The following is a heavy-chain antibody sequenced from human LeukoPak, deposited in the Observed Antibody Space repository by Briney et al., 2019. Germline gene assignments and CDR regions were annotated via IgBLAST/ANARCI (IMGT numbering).Heavy chain of an antibody. CDR1: GGSFSGYY. D-gene: IGHD3-22*01. J-gene: IGHJ4*02. CDR3: ARHLPYYYDSSGYSPYYFDY. Sequence: SETLSLTCAVYGGSFSGYYWGWIRQPPGKGLEWIGSIYHSGSTYYNPSLKSRVTISVDTSKNQFSLKLSSVTAADTAVYYCARHLPYYYDSSGYSPYYFDYWGQGTLVTVSS. V-gene: IGHV4-38-2*01. CDR2: IYHSGST.